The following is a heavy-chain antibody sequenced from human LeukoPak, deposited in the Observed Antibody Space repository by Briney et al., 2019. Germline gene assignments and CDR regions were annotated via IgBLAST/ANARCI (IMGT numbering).Heavy chain of an antibody. CDR1: GFTFSSYA. Sequence: GGSLRLSCAASGFTFSSYAMSWVRQAPGKGMEWVSTISGSGGSTYYADSVKGRFTISRDNSKNTVYLQLNSLRAEDTAVYYCAKETSSSFDYWGQGTLVTVSS. J-gene: IGHJ4*02. CDR3: AKETSSSFDY. D-gene: IGHD6-6*01. V-gene: IGHV3-23*01. CDR2: ISGSGGST.